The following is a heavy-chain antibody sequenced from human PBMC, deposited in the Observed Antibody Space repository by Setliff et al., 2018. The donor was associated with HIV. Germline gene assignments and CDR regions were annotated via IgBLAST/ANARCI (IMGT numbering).Heavy chain of an antibody. CDR1: GYTFTSYG. D-gene: IGHD2-2*01. Sequence: SVKVSCKASGYTFTSYGMSWVRQAPGQGLEWMGGIIPISGTANYAQKFQGRVTITTDESTSTAYMELSDLRSEDTAVYYCARDFGGYCSSMSCPGLFDPWGQGTLVTVSS. CDR3: ARDFGGYCSSMSCPGLFDP. V-gene: IGHV1-69*05. CDR2: IIPISGTA. J-gene: IGHJ5*02.